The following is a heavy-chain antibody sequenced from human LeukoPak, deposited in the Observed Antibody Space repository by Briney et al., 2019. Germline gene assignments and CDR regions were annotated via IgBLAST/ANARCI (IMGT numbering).Heavy chain of an antibody. CDR2: INPNSGGT. V-gene: IGHV1-2*02. CDR1: GYTFTCYY. D-gene: IGHD1-20*01. J-gene: IGHJ6*03. Sequence: GASVKVSCKASGYTFTCYYMHWVRQAPGQGLEWMGWINPNSGGTNYAQKFQGRVPMTRDTSISTAYMELSRLRSDDTAIYYCARDLPGGQIAAITYYMDVWGKGTTVAVSS. CDR3: ARDLPGGQIAAITYYMDV.